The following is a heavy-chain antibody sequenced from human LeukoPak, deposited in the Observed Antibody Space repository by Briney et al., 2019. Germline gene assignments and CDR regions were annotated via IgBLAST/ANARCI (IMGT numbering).Heavy chain of an antibody. CDR2: INPIFNKA. D-gene: IGHD5-24*01. V-gene: IGHV1-69*05. CDR1: GGTFSSYF. CDR3: ASGTSRDGYSFAKLPFDY. Sequence: ASVKVSCKASGGTFSSYFINWVRQAPGQGFEWMGGINPIFNKADYAQKFQGRVTITTDDSTSTAYMELSSLRSEDTAVYYCASGTSRDGYSFAKLPFDYWGQGTLVTVSS. J-gene: IGHJ4*02.